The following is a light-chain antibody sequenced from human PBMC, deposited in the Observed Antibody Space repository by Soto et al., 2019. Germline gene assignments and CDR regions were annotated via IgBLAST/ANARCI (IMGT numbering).Light chain of an antibody. V-gene: IGKV1-39*01. Sequence: DIQMTQSPSSLSASVGDRATITCRASQSISSYLNWYQQKPGKAPKLLIYAASSLQSGVPSRFSGSGSGTDFTLTISSLQPADFATYYCQQSYSSPPTFGQGTKLEI. J-gene: IGKJ2*01. CDR1: QSISSY. CDR3: QQSYSSPPT. CDR2: AAS.